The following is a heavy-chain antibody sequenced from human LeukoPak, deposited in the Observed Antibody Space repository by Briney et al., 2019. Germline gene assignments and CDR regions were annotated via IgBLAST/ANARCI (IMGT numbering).Heavy chain of an antibody. Sequence: SGPTLVNPTQTLTLTCTFSGFSLSTSGVGVGWIRQPPGKALEWLALIYWDDVKRYIPSLKNRLTITKDTSKNQVVLTMTNMDPVDTATYYCAHRFPLVETSGFDYWGQGTLVTVSS. CDR3: AHRFPLVETSGFDY. V-gene: IGHV2-5*02. CDR1: GFSLSTSGVG. CDR2: IYWDDVK. J-gene: IGHJ4*02. D-gene: IGHD2-2*01.